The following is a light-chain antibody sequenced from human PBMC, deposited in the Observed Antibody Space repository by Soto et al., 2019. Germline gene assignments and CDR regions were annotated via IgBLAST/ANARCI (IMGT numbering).Light chain of an antibody. CDR2: GNS. CDR1: RSNIGAGYD. V-gene: IGLV1-40*01. Sequence: QSVLTQPPSVSGARGQRVTISCTGSRSNIGAGYDVHWYQQLPGTAPKLLIYGNSNRPSGVPDRFSGSKSGTSASLAITGLQAEDEADYYCQSYDSSLSGSVFGGGTKLTVL. CDR3: QSYDSSLSGSV. J-gene: IGLJ3*02.